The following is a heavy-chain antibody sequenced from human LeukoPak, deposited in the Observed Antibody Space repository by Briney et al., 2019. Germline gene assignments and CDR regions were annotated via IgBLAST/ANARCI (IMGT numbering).Heavy chain of an antibody. Sequence: GGSLRLSCAASGFYFKSYNMAWVRQAPGKGLEWVATTDREGSDRGKEYTASVRGRFTISRDNGKNSVHLYMSNLGADDTAVYFCVTEYWYCFDYWGQGILVTVSS. CDR2: TDREGSDRGK. D-gene: IGHD1-14*01. J-gene: IGHJ4*02. CDR3: VTEYWYCFDY. V-gene: IGHV3-7*01. CDR1: GFYFKSYN.